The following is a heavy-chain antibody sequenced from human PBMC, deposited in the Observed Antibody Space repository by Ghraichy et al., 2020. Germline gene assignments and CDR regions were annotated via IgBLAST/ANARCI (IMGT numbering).Heavy chain of an antibody. V-gene: IGHV3-15*01. D-gene: IGHD7-27*01. J-gene: IGHJ4*02. CDR3: ATQNGDGGLDH. Sequence: GESLNISCAASGSTFTNIWMSWVRQAPGTGLECVGRIKSKSDGGTTDYSAPVKGRFTVSRDDSKNTLFLQMNSLKTEDTGVYFCATQNGDGGLDHWGQGTLVTVSS. CDR2: IKSKSDGGTT. CDR1: GSTFTNIW.